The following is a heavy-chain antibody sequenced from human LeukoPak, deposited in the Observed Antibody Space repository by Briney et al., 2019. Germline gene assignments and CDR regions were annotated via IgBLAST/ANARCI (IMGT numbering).Heavy chain of an antibody. V-gene: IGHV3-7*01. Sequence: GGSLRLSCAASGFTFSSYWMNWVRQAPGKGLEWVASIKQDGSEVYYVDSMKGRFTISRDNAKNSLYLQMSSLRAEDTAVYYCGRGRAALGYWGQGTLVTVSS. CDR2: IKQDGSEV. CDR1: GFTFSSYW. CDR3: GRGRAALGY. D-gene: IGHD5-24*01. J-gene: IGHJ4*02.